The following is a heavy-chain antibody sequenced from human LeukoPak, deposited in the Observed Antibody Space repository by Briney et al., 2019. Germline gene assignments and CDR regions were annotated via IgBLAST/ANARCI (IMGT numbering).Heavy chain of an antibody. J-gene: IGHJ4*02. Sequence: GGSLRLSCAASGFTFSSYAMSWVRQAPGKGLEWVSAISGSGGSTYYADSVKGRFTISRDNSKNTLYLQMNSLRAEDTAVYYCAKEGVGITMIVVVITYFDYWGQGTLVTVSS. CDR3: AKEGVGITMIVVVITYFDY. CDR1: GFTFSSYA. CDR2: ISGSGGST. D-gene: IGHD3-22*01. V-gene: IGHV3-23*01.